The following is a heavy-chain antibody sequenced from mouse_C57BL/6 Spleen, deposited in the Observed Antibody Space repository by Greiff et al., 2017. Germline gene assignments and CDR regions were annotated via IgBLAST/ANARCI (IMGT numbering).Heavy chain of an antibody. Sequence: VQLQQSGAELVRPGTSVKVSCKASGYAFTNYLIEWVKQRPGQGLEWIGVINPGSGGTNYNEKFKGKATLTADKSSRTAYMQLSSLTSEDSAVYFCARDGDAMDYWGQGTSVTVSS. V-gene: IGHV1-54*01. CDR2: INPGSGGT. J-gene: IGHJ4*01. CDR1: GYAFTNYL. CDR3: ARDGDAMDY.